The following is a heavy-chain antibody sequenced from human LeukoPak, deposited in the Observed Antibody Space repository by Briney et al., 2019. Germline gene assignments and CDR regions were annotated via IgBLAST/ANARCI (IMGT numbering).Heavy chain of an antibody. D-gene: IGHD3-10*01. CDR2: ISYDGSNK. Sequence: PGGSLRLSCAASGFTFSSYAMHWVRQAPGKGLEWVAVISYDGSNKYYADSVKGRFTISRDNSKNTLYLQMNSLRAEDTAVYYCARDHAPWFGELSNWFDPWGQGTLVTVSS. J-gene: IGHJ5*02. CDR3: ARDHAPWFGELSNWFDP. V-gene: IGHV3-30-3*01. CDR1: GFTFSSYA.